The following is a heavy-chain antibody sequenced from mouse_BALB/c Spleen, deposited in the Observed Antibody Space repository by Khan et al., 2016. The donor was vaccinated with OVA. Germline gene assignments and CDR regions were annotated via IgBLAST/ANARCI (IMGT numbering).Heavy chain of an antibody. CDR3: ARGGLGLRAYAMDY. J-gene: IGHJ4*01. V-gene: IGHV1S135*01. CDR2: IDPFNGGT. CDR1: GYSFTSYY. D-gene: IGHD3-1*01. Sequence: VQLQQSGPELMKPGASVKISCKASGYSFTSYYIHWVKQSHGKSLEWIGYIDPFNGGTSYNQKFKGKATLTLDKSSSTAYLHLSSLTSEDSAVYLCARGGLGLRAYAMDYWGQGTSVTVSS.